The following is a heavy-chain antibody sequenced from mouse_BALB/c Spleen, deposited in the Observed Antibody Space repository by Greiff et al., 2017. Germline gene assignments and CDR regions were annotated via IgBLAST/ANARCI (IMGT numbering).Heavy chain of an antibody. CDR2: INPSTGYT. Sequence: QVQLQQSGAELAKPGASVKMSCKASGYTFTSYWMHWVKQRPGQGLEWIGYINPSTGYTEYNQMFKDKATLTVDKSSSTAYMQLSSLTSEDSAVYYCARLDYRYDVGGYYYFDYWGQGTTLTVSS. V-gene: IGHV1-7*01. CDR3: ARLDYRYDVGGYYYFDY. J-gene: IGHJ2*01. CDR1: GYTFTSYW. D-gene: IGHD2-14*01.